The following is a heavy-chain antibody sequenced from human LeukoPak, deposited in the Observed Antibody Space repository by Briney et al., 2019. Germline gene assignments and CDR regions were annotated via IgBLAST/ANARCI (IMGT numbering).Heavy chain of an antibody. J-gene: IGHJ4*02. Sequence: PGGSLRLSCAASGFTFSTYWMHWVRQAPGKGLEWVSYISSSSSTIQYADSVKGRFTISRDNAENSLYLQMNSLGVEDTAVYYCARAVISIFDNWGQGTLVTVPS. CDR2: ISSSSSTI. V-gene: IGHV3-48*01. CDR3: ARAVISIFDN. CDR1: GFTFSTYW. D-gene: IGHD3-3*02.